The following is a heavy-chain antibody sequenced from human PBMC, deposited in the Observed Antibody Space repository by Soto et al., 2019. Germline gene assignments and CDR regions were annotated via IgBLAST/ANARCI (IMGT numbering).Heavy chain of an antibody. V-gene: IGHV3-9*01. CDR1: GFTFDDYA. CDR2: ISWNSGSI. J-gene: IGHJ5*02. Sequence: GGSLRLSCAASGFTFDDYAMHWVRQAPGKGLEWVSGISWNSGSIGYADSVKGRFTISRDNAKNSLYLQMNSLRAEDTALYYCAKDATAFDILTSNWFDPWGQGTLVTVSS. CDR3: AKDATAFDILTSNWFDP. D-gene: IGHD3-9*01.